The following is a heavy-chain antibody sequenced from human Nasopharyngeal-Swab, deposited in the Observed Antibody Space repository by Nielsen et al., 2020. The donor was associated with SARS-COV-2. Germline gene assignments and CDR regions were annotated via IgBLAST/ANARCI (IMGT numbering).Heavy chain of an antibody. CDR1: GFTFDDYP. CDR3: ARDPTYSSSWSSPYYFDY. V-gene: IGHV3-9*01. CDR2: ITWNSGSM. Sequence: SLKISCAASGFTFDDYPMHWVRQAPGEGLEWVSGITWNSGSMGYADSVKGRFTISRDNAKNTLYLQMNSLRAEDTAVYYCARDPTYSSSWSSPYYFDYWGQGTLVTVSS. D-gene: IGHD6-13*01. J-gene: IGHJ4*02.